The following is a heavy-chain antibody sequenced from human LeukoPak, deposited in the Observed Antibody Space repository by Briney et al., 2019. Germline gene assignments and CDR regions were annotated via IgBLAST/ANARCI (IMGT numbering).Heavy chain of an antibody. V-gene: IGHV3-23*01. D-gene: IGHD6-19*01. J-gene: IGHJ4*02. CDR2: ISGSGGST. CDR1: GFTFSSYA. Sequence: GGSLRLSCAASGFTFSSYAMSWVRQAPGKGLEWVPAISGSGGSTYYADSVKGRFTISRDNSKNTLYLQMNSLRAEDTAVYYCAKDGQVSSGWFDYWGQGTLVTVSS. CDR3: AKDGQVSSGWFDY.